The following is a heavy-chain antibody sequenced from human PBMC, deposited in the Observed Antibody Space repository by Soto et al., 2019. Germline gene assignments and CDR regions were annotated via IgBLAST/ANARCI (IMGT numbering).Heavy chain of an antibody. J-gene: IGHJ4*02. CDR1: GFSFGSYA. D-gene: IGHD1-26*01. CDR2: ISGSDGKT. CDR3: TGGSNSVY. Sequence: DVQLWESGGGLVQPGGSLRLSCVASGFSFGSYALTWVRQAPGKGLEWVSTISGSDGKTFYADAVKGRFSISRDISQSTLYLQVTGLRADDTAVYYCTGGSNSVYWGQGTLVTVSS. V-gene: IGHV3-23*01.